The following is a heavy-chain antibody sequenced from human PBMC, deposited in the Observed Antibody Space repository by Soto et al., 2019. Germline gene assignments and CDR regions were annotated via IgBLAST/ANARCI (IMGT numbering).Heavy chain of an antibody. D-gene: IGHD3-3*01. CDR2: INAGNGNT. V-gene: IGHV1-3*01. CDR1: GYTFTSYA. CDR3: ARDGTFDFWSGYVYNWFDP. Sequence: ASVKVSCKASGYTFTSYAMHWVRQAPGQRLEWMGWINAGNGNTNYAQKLQGRVTMTTDTSTSTAYMELRSLRSDDTAVYYCARDGTFDFWSGYVYNWFDPWGQGTLVTVSS. J-gene: IGHJ5*02.